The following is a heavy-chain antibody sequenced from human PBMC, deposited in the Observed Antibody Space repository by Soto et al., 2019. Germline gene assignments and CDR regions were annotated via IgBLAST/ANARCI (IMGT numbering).Heavy chain of an antibody. CDR3: ALRTGNWNPLAD. V-gene: IGHV1-69*02. D-gene: IGHD1-1*01. CDR1: GGTTSSYT. CDR2: IVPMIDKI. J-gene: IGHJ1*01. Sequence: QVQLVQPGAEVEKPGSSVKVSGKASGGTTSSYTISWVRQAPGQGLEWMGNIVPMIDKIDYAQKFQGRVTITADKSTRTLYMELSSLRSEDTVVYFCALRTGNWNPLADWGQGTLVTVSS.